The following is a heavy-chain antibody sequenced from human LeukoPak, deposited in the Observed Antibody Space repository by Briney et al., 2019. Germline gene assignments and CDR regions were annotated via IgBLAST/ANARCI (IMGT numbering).Heavy chain of an antibody. V-gene: IGHV1-69*04. D-gene: IGHD1-26*01. CDR3: ARDFGVYSGSENNWFDP. Sequence: GSSVKVSCKASGGTFSSYAISWVRQAPGQGLEWMGRIIPIFGIANYAQKFQGRVTITADKSTSTAYMELSSLRSEDTAVYYCARDFGVYSGSENNWFDPWGQGTLVTVSS. CDR1: GGTFSSYA. J-gene: IGHJ5*02. CDR2: IIPIFGIA.